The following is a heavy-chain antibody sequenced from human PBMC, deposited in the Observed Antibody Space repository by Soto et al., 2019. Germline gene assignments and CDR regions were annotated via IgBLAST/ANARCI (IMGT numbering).Heavy chain of an antibody. CDR2: IIPIFGTA. D-gene: IGHD6-13*01. V-gene: IGHV1-69*13. J-gene: IGHJ6*02. Sequence: ASVKVSCKASGGTFSSYAISWVRQAPGQGLEWMGGIIPIFGTANYAQKFQGRVTITADESTSTAYMELSSLRSEDTAVYYCASSLAAAGSPLSEYYYYYGMDVWGQGTTVTVSS. CDR3: ASSLAAAGSPLSEYYYYYGMDV. CDR1: GGTFSSYA.